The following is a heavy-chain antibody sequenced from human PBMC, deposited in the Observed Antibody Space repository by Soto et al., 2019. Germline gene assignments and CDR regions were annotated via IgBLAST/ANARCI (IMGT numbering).Heavy chain of an antibody. CDR1: GFPFSDYC. CDR3: VRDSRRGYGMDV. CDR2: IWYDGSNK. D-gene: IGHD3-10*01. Sequence: GGSLILSCGASGFPFSDYCMHWVRQTPGKGVEWVSVIWYDGSNKYYADSVKGRFTISRDNSKNTLYLQMNSLRDEDTAVYSCVRDSRRGYGMDVWGPGTTVTVSS. J-gene: IGHJ6*02. V-gene: IGHV3-33*01.